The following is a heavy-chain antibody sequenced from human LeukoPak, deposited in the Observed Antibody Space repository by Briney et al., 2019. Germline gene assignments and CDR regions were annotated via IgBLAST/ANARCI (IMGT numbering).Heavy chain of an antibody. CDR2: IRSNSNSYAT. CDR1: GLTFSGSA. CDR3: TRIGDTAMVTDYYYFYMDV. D-gene: IGHD5-18*01. J-gene: IGHJ6*03. V-gene: IGHV3-73*01. Sequence: GGSLKLSCAASGLTFSGSAMHWVRQASGKGLEWVGRIRSNSNSYATAYAASVKGRFTISRDDSKNTAYLQMNSLKTEDTAVYYCTRIGDTAMVTDYYYFYMDVWGKGTTVTVSS.